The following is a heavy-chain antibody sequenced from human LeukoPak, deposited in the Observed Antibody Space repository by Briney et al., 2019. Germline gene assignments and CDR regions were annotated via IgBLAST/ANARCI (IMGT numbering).Heavy chain of an antibody. CDR2: INHSGGT. Sequence: PSETLSLTCAVYGGSFIGYDWTWIRQPPGKGLEWIGEINHSGGTNYNPSLKSRVIISVDTSKNQFSLKLSSVTAADTAVYYCASLARGGNWFDPWGQGTLVTVSS. D-gene: IGHD6-6*01. V-gene: IGHV4-34*01. CDR3: ASLARGGNWFDP. CDR1: GGSFIGYD. J-gene: IGHJ5*02.